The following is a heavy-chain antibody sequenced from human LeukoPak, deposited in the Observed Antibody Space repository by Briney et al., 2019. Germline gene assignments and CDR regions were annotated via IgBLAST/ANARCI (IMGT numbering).Heavy chain of an antibody. J-gene: IGHJ4*02. CDR1: GGSFSGYY. CDR3: AREPGYSSS. Sequence: SETLSLTCAVYGGSFSGYYWSWIRQPPGKGLEWIGEINHSGSTNYNPSLKSRVTISVDKSKNQFSLKLSSVTAADTAVYYCAREPGYSSSWGQGTLVTVSS. CDR2: INHSGST. V-gene: IGHV4-34*01. D-gene: IGHD6-13*01.